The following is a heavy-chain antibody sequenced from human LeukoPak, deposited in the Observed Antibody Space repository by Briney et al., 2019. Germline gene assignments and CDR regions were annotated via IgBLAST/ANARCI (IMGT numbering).Heavy chain of an antibody. CDR1: GLTFSNYA. CDR2: MSFDGSHE. D-gene: IGHD1-1*01. Sequence: PGGSLRLSCVASGLTFSNYAMHWVRQAPVKGLEWVAIMSFDGSHERYGDSVKGRFTISRDNSKNTLYLQMNSLRAEDTAVYYCARGDPYDDYFDYWGQGTLVTVSS. J-gene: IGHJ4*02. CDR3: ARGDPYDDYFDY. V-gene: IGHV3-30*04.